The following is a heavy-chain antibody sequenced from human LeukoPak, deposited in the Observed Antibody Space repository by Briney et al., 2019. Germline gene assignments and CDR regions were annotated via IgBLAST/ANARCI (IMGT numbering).Heavy chain of an antibody. Sequence: KPGGSLRLSCAASGFTFSSYSMNWVRQAPGKGLEWVSSISSSSSYIYYADSVKGRFTTSRDNAKNSLYLQMNCLRAGDTAVYYCARGDETSGYDLSFDYWGQGTLVTVSS. V-gene: IGHV3-21*01. J-gene: IGHJ4*02. D-gene: IGHD5-12*01. CDR2: ISSSSSYI. CDR1: GFTFSSYS. CDR3: ARGDETSGYDLSFDY.